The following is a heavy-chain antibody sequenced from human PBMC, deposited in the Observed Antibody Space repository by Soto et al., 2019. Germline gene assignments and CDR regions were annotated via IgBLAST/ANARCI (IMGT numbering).Heavy chain of an antibody. J-gene: IGHJ6*02. D-gene: IGHD2-2*02. CDR1: GGTYSSYA. CDR3: ARDRADIVVVPAATPYYYYGMDV. Sequence: SVKVSCKASGGTYSSYAISWVRQAPGQGLEWMGGIIPIFGTANYAQKFQGRVTITADESTSTAYMELSSLRSEDTAVYYCARDRADIVVVPAATPYYYYGMDVWGQGTTVTVSS. CDR2: IIPIFGTA. V-gene: IGHV1-69*13.